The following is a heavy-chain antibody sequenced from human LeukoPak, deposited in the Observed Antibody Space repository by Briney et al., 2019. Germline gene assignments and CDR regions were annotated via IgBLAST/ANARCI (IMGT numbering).Heavy chain of an antibody. CDR1: GFTFSTYA. CDR3: AKEAGRDSSGYYYWYFDL. CDR2: ISVGTDTT. Sequence: GGSLRLSCTASGFTFSTYAMSWVRQAPGKGLEWVSSISVGTDTTDYADSVKGRFTISRDNPKNTLYLQMDSLRAEDTAVYYCAKEAGRDSSGYYYWYFDLWGRGTPVTVSS. J-gene: IGHJ2*01. D-gene: IGHD3-22*01. V-gene: IGHV3-23*01.